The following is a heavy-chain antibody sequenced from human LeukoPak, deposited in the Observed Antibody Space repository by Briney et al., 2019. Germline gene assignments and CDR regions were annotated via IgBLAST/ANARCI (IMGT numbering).Heavy chain of an antibody. D-gene: IGHD2-2*01. CDR2: IVVGSGNT. Sequence: ASVKVSCKASGFTFTSSAVQWVRQARGQRLEWIGWIVVGSGNTNYAQKFQERVTITRDMSTSTAYMELSSLRSEDTAVYYCAAVGVVPAAHYYYYMDVWGKGTTVTVSS. V-gene: IGHV1-58*01. CDR3: AAVGVVPAAHYYYYMDV. J-gene: IGHJ6*03. CDR1: GFTFTSSA.